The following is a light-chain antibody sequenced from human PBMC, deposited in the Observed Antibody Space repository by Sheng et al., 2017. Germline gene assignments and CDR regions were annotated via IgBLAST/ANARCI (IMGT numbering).Light chain of an antibody. J-gene: IGKJ4*01. V-gene: IGKV3-15*01. Sequence: EIVMTQSPATLSVSPGERATLSCRASQSVNSKLAWYQQKPGQAPRLLISGTSTRATGIPARFSGSGSGTEFTLTISSLQSEDFAVYYCQHYDKWPLPFGGGTQGRRSN. CDR2: GTS. CDR1: QSVNSK. CDR3: QHYDKWPLP.